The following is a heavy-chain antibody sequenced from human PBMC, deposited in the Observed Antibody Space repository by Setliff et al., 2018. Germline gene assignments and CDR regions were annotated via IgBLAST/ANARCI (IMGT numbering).Heavy chain of an antibody. V-gene: IGHV4-30-4*08. J-gene: IGHJ4*02. Sequence: SETLSLTCTVSGGSISSGDYYWSWIRQPPGKGLEWIGYIYSSGSTYYNPSLKSRVSISVDTSKNQFSLRVSSVTAADTAVYYCARSFSRREKFLLDYWGQGTLVTVSS. CDR2: IYSSGST. CDR3: ARSFSRREKFLLDY. CDR1: GGSISSGDYY.